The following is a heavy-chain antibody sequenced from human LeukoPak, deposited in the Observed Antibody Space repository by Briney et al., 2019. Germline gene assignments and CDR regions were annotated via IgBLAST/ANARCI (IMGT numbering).Heavy chain of an antibody. CDR1: GFTFSSYW. V-gene: IGHV3-74*01. J-gene: IGHJ6*03. CDR2: INSDGSST. Sequence: GGSLRLSCAASGFTFSSYWMHWVRQAPGKGLVWVSRINSDGSSTSYADSVKGRFTISRDNAKNTLYLQMNSLRAEGTAVYYCARAGYYYYMDVWGKGTTVTISS. CDR3: ARAGYYYYMDV.